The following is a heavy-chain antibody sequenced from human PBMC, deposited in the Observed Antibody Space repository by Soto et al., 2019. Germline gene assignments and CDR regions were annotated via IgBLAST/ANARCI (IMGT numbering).Heavy chain of an antibody. V-gene: IGHV1-69*01. J-gene: IGHJ4*02. D-gene: IGHD2-21*02. CDR2: IIPMFGTP. CDR1: GGSFRRYS. Sequence: QVQVVQSGAEVKKPGSSVKVSCRSSGGSFRRYSISWVRQAPGQGLEWMGGIIPMFGTPNYAQKFRGRVTINADESTSTAYMDLSSLRSDDTAVYYCAREVVTETTWGSFDSWGQGTLVTVSS. CDR3: AREVVTETTWGSFDS.